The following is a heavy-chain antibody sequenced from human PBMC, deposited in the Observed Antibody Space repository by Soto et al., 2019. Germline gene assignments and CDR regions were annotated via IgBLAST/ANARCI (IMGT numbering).Heavy chain of an antibody. CDR3: ARDLLEGYGHARQPDY. J-gene: IGHJ4*02. CDR1: CFTFIAYS. V-gene: IGHV3-21*06. CDR2: ITSSSTYI. D-gene: IGHD5-18*01. Sequence: GGSLRLSCVSSCFTFIAYSMSWVRQAPGQGLEWVSSITSSSTYIYYTRSVEGRFTISRDDAKNSLHLQMNSLRAEDTAVYYCARDLLEGYGHARQPDYWGQGTLVTVSS.